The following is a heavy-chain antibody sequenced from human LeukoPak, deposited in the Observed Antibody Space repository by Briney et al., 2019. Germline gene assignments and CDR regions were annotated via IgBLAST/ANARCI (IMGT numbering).Heavy chain of an antibody. CDR1: GYTFTGYY. J-gene: IGHJ3*02. Sequence: ASVKVACKASGYTFTGYYMHWVRQAPGQGLEWMGWINPNSGGTNYAQKFQGRVTMTRDTSISTAYMELSRLRSDDTAVYYCARVTGDRRGHAFDIWGQGTMVTVSS. D-gene: IGHD7-27*01. CDR3: ARVTGDRRGHAFDI. V-gene: IGHV1-2*02. CDR2: INPNSGGT.